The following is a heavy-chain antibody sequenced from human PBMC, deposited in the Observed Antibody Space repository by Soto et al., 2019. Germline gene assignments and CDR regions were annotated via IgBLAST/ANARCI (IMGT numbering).Heavy chain of an antibody. CDR2: ISSSSSYI. V-gene: IGHV3-21*01. Sequence: GGSLRLSCAASRFSFSSYAMSWVRQAPGKGLEWVSSISSSSSYIYYADSVKGRFTISRDNAKNSLYLQMNSLRAEDTAVYYCARGIFGSGWYNYYGMDVWGQGTTVTVSS. J-gene: IGHJ6*02. CDR1: RFSFSSYA. D-gene: IGHD6-25*01. CDR3: ARGIFGSGWYNYYGMDV.